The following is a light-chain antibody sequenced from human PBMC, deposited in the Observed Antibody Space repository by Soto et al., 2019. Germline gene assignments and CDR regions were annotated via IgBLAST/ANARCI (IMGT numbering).Light chain of an antibody. J-gene: IGKJ2*01. V-gene: IGKV3-20*01. CDR2: GAS. CDR1: QSVSSSY. CDR3: QQYGSSPWT. Sequence: EIVLTQSPGSLSLSLGERATLSCRASQSVSSSYLGWYQQKPGQAPRLLIYGASSRATGIPDRFSGSGSGTDFTLTISRLEPEDFAVYYCQQYGSSPWTFGQGTKLEVK.